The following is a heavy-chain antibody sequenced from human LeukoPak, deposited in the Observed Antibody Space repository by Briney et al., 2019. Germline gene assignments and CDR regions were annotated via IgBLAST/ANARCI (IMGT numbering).Heavy chain of an antibody. V-gene: IGHV3-48*04. Sequence: GGSLRLSCAASGFTFSSYGMNWVRQAPGKGLEWVSYISSSGSTIYYADSVKGRFTISRDNAKNSLYLQMNSLRAEDTAVYYCARGGEIRFLEWINGAFDIWGQGTMVTVSS. CDR2: ISSSGSTI. J-gene: IGHJ3*02. CDR3: ARGGEIRFLEWINGAFDI. D-gene: IGHD3-3*01. CDR1: GFTFSSYG.